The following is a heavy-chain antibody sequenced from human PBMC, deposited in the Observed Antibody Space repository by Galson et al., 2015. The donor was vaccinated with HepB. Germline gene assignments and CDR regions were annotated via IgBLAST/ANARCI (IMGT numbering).Heavy chain of an antibody. V-gene: IGHV2-5*02. CDR3: AHRGGLYDSSGYYDN. CDR1: GLPLSTSGEG. CDR2: IYWEDDK. Sequence: PALVKPTQTLTLTCTFSGLPLSTSGEGVGWVRQPPGKALEWLALIYWEDDKRYSPALKNRLTITNDTSKTQVVLTMTNMDPVATDTYYCAHRGGLYDSSGYYDNWGQGTLVTVSS. D-gene: IGHD3-22*01. J-gene: IGHJ4*02.